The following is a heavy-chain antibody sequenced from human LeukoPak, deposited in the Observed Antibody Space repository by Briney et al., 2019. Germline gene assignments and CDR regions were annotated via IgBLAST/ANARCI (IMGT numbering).Heavy chain of an antibody. CDR1: GFAFSTYG. J-gene: IGHJ4*02. CDR3: VKGATVKPFDY. CDR2: LHYDGGNK. V-gene: IGHV3-30*02. D-gene: IGHD4-11*01. Sequence: GGSLRLSCAASGFAFSTYGMHWVRQAPGKGLEWVAFLHYDGGNKYYADSVKGRFTMSRDNSKNRLYLQMNSLRIEDTAVYFCVKGATVKPFDYWGQGTLVTVSS.